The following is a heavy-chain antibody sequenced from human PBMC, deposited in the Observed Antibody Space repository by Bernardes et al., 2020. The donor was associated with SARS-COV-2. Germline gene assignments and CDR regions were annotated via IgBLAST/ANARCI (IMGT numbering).Heavy chain of an antibody. D-gene: IGHD6-19*01. J-gene: IGHJ6*01. Sequence: GGSLRLSCAASGFTFSNYWMSWVRQAPGKGLEWVANIKQDGSEKYYVDSVKGRFTISRDNAKNSLYLQMNSLRAEDTAVYYCARDAEVAGTDYYYYCMDVCGQGTMGTVAS. CDR2: IKQDGSEK. CDR1: GFTFSNYW. CDR3: ARDAEVAGTDYYYYCMDV. V-gene: IGHV3-7*03.